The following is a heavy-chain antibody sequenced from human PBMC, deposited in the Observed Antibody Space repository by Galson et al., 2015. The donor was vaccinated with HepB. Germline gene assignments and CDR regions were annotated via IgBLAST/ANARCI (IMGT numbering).Heavy chain of an antibody. J-gene: IGHJ4*02. CDR1: GGSISSGGYY. D-gene: IGHD1-1*01. Sequence: TLSLTCAVSGGSISSGGYYWSWIRQPPGKGLEWIGYIYYSGSTYYNPSLKSRFTISADTSKNQFPLKLSSATAADTAVYYCARELGRGVTGTGGYFDYWGQGTLVTVSS. CDR3: ARELGRGVTGTGGYFDY. CDR2: IYYSGST. V-gene: IGHV4-31*11.